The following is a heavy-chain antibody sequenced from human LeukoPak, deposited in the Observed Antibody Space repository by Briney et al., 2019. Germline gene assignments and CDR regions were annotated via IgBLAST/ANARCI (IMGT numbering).Heavy chain of an antibody. CDR3: ARQYCSSTSCYHDAFDI. CDR2: IYPGDSDT. J-gene: IGHJ3*02. D-gene: IGHD2-2*01. CDR1: GYSFTNYW. Sequence: GESLKISCKGSGYSFTNYWIGWVRQMPGKGLEWMGIIYPGDSDTRYSPSFQGQVTISADKSISTAYLQWSSLKASDTAMYYCARQYCSSTSCYHDAFDIWGQGTMVTVSS. V-gene: IGHV5-51*01.